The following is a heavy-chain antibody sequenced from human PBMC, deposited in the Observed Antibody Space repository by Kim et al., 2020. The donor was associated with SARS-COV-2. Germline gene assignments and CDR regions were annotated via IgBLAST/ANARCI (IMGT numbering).Heavy chain of an antibody. CDR1: GFTFSSYS. CDR2: ISSSSSTI. Sequence: GGSLRLSCAASGFTFSSYSMNWVRQAPGKGLEWVSYISSSSSTIYYADSVKGRFTISRDNAKNSLYLQMNSLRDEDTAVYYCARGPPFYDILTGYHPFYYWGQGTLVTVSS. CDR3: ARGPPFYDILTGYHPFYY. D-gene: IGHD3-9*01. J-gene: IGHJ4*02. V-gene: IGHV3-48*02.